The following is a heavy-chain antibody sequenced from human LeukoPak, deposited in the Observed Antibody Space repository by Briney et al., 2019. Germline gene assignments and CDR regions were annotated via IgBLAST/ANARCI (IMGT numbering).Heavy chain of an antibody. D-gene: IGHD1-26*01. CDR2: INHSGST. CDR3: ARVGSGSYYLGAFDI. V-gene: IGHV4-34*01. Sequence: SETLSLTCAAYGGSFSGYYWSWIRQPPGKGLEWIGEINHSGSTNYNPSLKSRVTISVDTSKNQFSLKLSSVTAADTAVYYCARVGSGSYYLGAFDIWGQGTMVTVSS. CDR1: GGSFSGYY. J-gene: IGHJ3*02.